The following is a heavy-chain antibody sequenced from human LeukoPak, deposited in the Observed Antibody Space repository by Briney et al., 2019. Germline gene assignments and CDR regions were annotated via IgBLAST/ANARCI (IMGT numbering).Heavy chain of an antibody. D-gene: IGHD5-24*01. V-gene: IGHV3-23*01. CDR2: ISPGGDIP. J-gene: IGHJ4*02. Sequence: PGTSLRLSCAASGSTFSRHPMHWVRQAPGKGLEWVSGISPGGDIPYYADSVKGRFTISRDNSKNTMYLQMNSLRAEDTALYYCEQDRASIQFYFWGQGTLVTVSS. CDR1: GSTFSRHP. CDR3: EQDRASIQFYF.